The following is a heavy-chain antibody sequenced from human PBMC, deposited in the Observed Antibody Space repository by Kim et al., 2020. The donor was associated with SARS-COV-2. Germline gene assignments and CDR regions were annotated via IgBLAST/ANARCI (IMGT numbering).Heavy chain of an antibody. CDR1: GGSISSGDYY. V-gene: IGHV4-31*03. J-gene: IGHJ4*02. D-gene: IGHD4-4*01. Sequence: SETLSLTCTVSGGSISSGDYYWSWIRQHPGKGLEWIGYIYYSGRTYYNPSLKSRVTISVDTSKNQFSLKLSSVTAADTAVYYFARKAFNSNSFDYWGQGTLVTVSS. CDR2: IYYSGRT. CDR3: ARKAFNSNSFDY.